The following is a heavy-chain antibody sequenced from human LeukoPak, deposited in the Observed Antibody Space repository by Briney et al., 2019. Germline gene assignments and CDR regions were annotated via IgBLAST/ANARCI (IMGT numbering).Heavy chain of an antibody. CDR3: AKAVAYSYGYSDY. D-gene: IGHD5-18*01. CDR2: ISGSGGST. CDR1: GFTFSSYA. V-gene: IGHV3-23*01. J-gene: IGHJ4*02. Sequence: LPGGSLRLSCAASGFTFSSYAMSWVRQAPGKGLEWVSAISGSGGSTYYADSVKGRFTISRDNSKNTLYLQMNSLRAEDTAVYYCAKAVAYSYGYSDYWGQGTLVTVSS.